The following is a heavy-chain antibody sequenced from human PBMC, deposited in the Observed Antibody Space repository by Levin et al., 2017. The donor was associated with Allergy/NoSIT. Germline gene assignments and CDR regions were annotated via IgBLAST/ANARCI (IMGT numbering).Heavy chain of an antibody. Sequence: GGSLRLSCAASGFTFSSSAMSWVRQPPGKGLEWVSAISGSGGSTYYADSVKGRFTISRDYSKNTLYLRMNSLRAEDTAVYYCAKRGPNGDYFDCWGQGTLVTVSS. J-gene: IGHJ4*02. CDR2: ISGSGGST. CDR3: AKRGPNGDYFDC. D-gene: IGHD4-17*01. CDR1: GFTFSSSA. V-gene: IGHV3-23*01.